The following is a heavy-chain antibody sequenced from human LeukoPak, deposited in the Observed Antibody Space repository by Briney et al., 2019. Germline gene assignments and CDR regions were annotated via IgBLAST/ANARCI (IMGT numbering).Heavy chain of an antibody. CDR3: AKSRAGGTYNFDH. V-gene: IGHV3-23*01. D-gene: IGHD4-23*01. Sequence: GGSLRLSCAASGFTFRSFAMTWVRQAPGKGLEWVSTISGTGTSYGDSVKGRFTISRDNSKNTLYLQMDGLRAEDTALYRCAKSRAGGTYNFDHWSQGTLVTVSS. CDR1: GFTFRSFA. CDR2: ISGTGT. J-gene: IGHJ4*02.